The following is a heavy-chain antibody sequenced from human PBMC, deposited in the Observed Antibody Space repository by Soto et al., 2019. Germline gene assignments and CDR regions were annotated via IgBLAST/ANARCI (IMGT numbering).Heavy chain of an antibody. J-gene: IGHJ4*02. Sequence: CQGSGYSFPDYWIGWVRQMPGKGLEWMGIIYPDDSDAKYSPSFQGQVTMSADKSINTAYLQWSSLKASDTAMYFCARDGLSSSTSFDYWGQGTLVTVS. CDR3: ARDGLSSSTSFDY. CDR2: IYPDDSDA. D-gene: IGHD6-6*01. V-gene: IGHV5-51*01. CDR1: GYSFPDYW.